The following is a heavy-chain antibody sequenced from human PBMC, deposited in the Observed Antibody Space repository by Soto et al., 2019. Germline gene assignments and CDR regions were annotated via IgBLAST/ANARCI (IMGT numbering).Heavy chain of an antibody. CDR1: GFTFSSYS. V-gene: IGHV3-21*01. CDR3: AREETAWPLAYGLDV. J-gene: IGHJ6*02. D-gene: IGHD2-21*02. Sequence: LRLSCAASGFTFSSYSMNWVRQAPGKGLEWVSSISSSSDIYYADSVKGRFTISRDNAKNSLSLQMNSLRAEDTAVYYCAREETAWPLAYGLDVWGQGTTVTVSS. CDR2: ISSSSDI.